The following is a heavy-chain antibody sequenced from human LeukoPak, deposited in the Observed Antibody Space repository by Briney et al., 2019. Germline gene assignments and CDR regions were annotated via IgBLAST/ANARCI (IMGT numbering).Heavy chain of an antibody. J-gene: IGHJ6*02. D-gene: IGHD2-15*01. CDR2: ISSSSSYI. V-gene: IGHV3-21*01. CDR1: GFTFSSYS. CDR3: ARVQCSGGSCYPELGMDV. Sequence: GGSLRLSCAASGFTFSSYSMNWVRQAPGKGLEWVSSISSSSSYIYYADSVKGRFTISRDNAKNSLYLQMNSLRAEDTAVYYCARVQCSGGSCYPELGMDVWGQGTTVTVSS.